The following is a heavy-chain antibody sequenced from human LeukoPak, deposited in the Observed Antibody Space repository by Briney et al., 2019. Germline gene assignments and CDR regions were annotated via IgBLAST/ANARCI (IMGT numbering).Heavy chain of an antibody. CDR1: GFTFSDYY. Sequence: PGGSLRLSCAASGFTFSDYYMSWIRQAPGKGLEWVAFIRSDGGNTYYGNSVKGRFTISTDNSKTTLYLQMNGLRPEDTAVYYCAKDYVWCTDFWGQGTLVAVSS. V-gene: IGHV3-30*02. CDR2: IRSDGGNT. J-gene: IGHJ4*02. CDR3: AKDYVWCTDF. D-gene: IGHD2-8*02.